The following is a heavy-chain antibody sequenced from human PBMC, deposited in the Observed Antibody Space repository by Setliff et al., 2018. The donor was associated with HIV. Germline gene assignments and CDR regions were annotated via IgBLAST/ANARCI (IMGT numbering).Heavy chain of an antibody. J-gene: IGHJ6*03. V-gene: IGHV3-23*03. CDR1: GFTFSSYA. Sequence: VESLRLSCAASGFTFSSYAMSWVRQAPGKGLEWVSLIYSGGSSTYYADSVKGRFTISRDNSKNTLYLQMNSLRAEDTAVYYCAKSGITIFGVVSYYYYYMDVWGKGTTVTVSS. D-gene: IGHD3-3*01. CDR2: IYSGGSST. CDR3: AKSGITIFGVVSYYYYYMDV.